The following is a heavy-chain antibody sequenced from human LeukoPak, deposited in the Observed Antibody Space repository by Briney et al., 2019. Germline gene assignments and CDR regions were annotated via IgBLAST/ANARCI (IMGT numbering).Heavy chain of an antibody. Sequence: ASVKVSCKASGYTFTSDYIHWVRQAHGQGLEWMGIINPSGSRTNYAQKFQGRVTMTRDMSTGTVYLALSSLSSEDTDVYFCSRDFWGESGSPDAFDIWGQGTMVTVSS. V-gene: IGHV1-46*01. CDR3: SRDFWGESGSPDAFDI. J-gene: IGHJ3*02. CDR2: INPSGSRT. D-gene: IGHD3-3*01. CDR1: GYTFTSDY.